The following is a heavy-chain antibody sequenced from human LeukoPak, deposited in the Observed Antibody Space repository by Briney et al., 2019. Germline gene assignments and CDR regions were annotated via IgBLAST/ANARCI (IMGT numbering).Heavy chain of an antibody. CDR1: GGSFSGYY. J-gene: IGHJ2*01. Sequence: SETLSLTCAVYGGSFSGYYWSWIRQPPGKGLEWIGEINHSGSTNYNPSLKSRVTISVDTSKNQFSLKLSSVTAADTAVYYCARGSYYYDSSGYYSPPRYFDLWGRGTLVTVSS. D-gene: IGHD3-22*01. CDR2: INHSGST. V-gene: IGHV4-34*01. CDR3: ARGSYYYDSSGYYSPPRYFDL.